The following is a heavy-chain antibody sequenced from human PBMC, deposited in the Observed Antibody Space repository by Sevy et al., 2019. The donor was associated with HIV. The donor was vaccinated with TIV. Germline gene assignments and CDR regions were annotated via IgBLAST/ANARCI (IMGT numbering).Heavy chain of an antibody. CDR3: AGCLRGLRPWEYNWFDP. Sequence: ASVKVSCKASGYTFSSYGISWVRQAPGQGLEWMGWIGAYNGNIKYSQKFHGRVTMTTDTSTSTVYMELRSLRSVDTAVYYCAGCLRGLRPWEYNWFDPWGQGTLVTASS. J-gene: IGHJ5*02. CDR1: GYTFSSYG. D-gene: IGHD1-26*01. V-gene: IGHV1-18*01. CDR2: IGAYNGNI.